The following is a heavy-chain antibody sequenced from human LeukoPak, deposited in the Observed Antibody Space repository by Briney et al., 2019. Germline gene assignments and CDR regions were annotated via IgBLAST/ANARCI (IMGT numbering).Heavy chain of an antibody. CDR1: GFTFDDYA. V-gene: IGHV3-9*01. D-gene: IGHD3-9*01. Sequence: GGSLRLSCAASGFTFDDYAMHWVRQAPGKGLAWVSGISWNSGSIGYADSVKGRFTISRDNAKNSLYLQMNSLRAEDTALYYCAKDSLSTPVALRYFDWYYPTGYMDVWGKGTTVTVSS. CDR2: ISWNSGSI. J-gene: IGHJ6*03. CDR3: AKDSLSTPVALRYFDWYYPTGYMDV.